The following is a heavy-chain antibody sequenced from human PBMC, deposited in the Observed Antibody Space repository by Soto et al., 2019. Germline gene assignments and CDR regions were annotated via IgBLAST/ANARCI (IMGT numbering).Heavy chain of an antibody. D-gene: IGHD3-22*01. CDR1: GYSFTNHW. CDR3: TSRTYYYDSSGYYSLRSFDY. V-gene: IGHV3-73*01. Sequence: GESLKISCKGSGYSFTNHWIGWVRQASGKGLEWVGRIRSKANSYATAYAASVKGRFTISRDDSKNTAYLQMNSLKTEDTAVYYCTSRTYYYDSSGYYSLRSFDYWGQGTLVTVSS. CDR2: IRSKANSYAT. J-gene: IGHJ4*02.